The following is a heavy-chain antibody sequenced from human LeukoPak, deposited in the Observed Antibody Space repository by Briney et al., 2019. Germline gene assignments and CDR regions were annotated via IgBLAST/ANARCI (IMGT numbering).Heavy chain of an antibody. Sequence: GGSLRLSCAASGFAVINNYMSWVRQAPGKGLEWVSVLYSDGSTYYLDSVKGRFTISRDNSKNTLPLQMNNLRAEDTAVYYCATASYSGWTASHDYWGQGTLVTVSS. CDR2: LYSDGST. V-gene: IGHV3-66*01. CDR1: GFAVINNY. CDR3: ATASYSGWTASHDY. D-gene: IGHD6-25*01. J-gene: IGHJ4*02.